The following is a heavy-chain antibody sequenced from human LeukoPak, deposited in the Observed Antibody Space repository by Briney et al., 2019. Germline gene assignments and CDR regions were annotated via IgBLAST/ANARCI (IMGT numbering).Heavy chain of an antibody. CDR1: GFTFSSYG. Sequence: GGSLRLSCAASGFTFSSYGMHWVRQAPGKGLEWVAVISYDGSNKYYADSVKGRFTISRDNSKNTLYLQMNSLRDEDTAVYYCARQRDDALDIWGQGTMVTVSS. CDR2: ISYDGSNK. V-gene: IGHV3-30*03. D-gene: IGHD5-24*01. CDR3: ARQRDDALDI. J-gene: IGHJ3*02.